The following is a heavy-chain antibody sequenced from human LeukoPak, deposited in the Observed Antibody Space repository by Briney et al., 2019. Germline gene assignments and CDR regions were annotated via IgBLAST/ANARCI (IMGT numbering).Heavy chain of an antibody. V-gene: IGHV4-34*01. J-gene: IGHJ4*02. D-gene: IGHD1-26*01. Sequence: GSLRLSCAASGFIFRIYVMSWIRQPPGKGLEWIGEINHSGSTNYNPSPKSRVTISVDTSKNQFSLKLSSVTAADTAVYYCASGGSYFWYYWGQGTLVTVSS. CDR1: GFIFRIYV. CDR2: INHSGST. CDR3: ASGGSYFWYY.